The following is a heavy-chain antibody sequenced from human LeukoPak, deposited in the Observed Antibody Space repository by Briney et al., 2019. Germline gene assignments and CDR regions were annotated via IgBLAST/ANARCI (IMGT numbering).Heavy chain of an antibody. CDR3: ARDVGYNWNDFSPLDY. Sequence: PGGSLRLSCAASGFTFSSYAMHWVRQAPGKGLEYVSAISSNGGSTYYANSVKGRFTISRDNSKNTLYLQMGSLRAEDMAVYYCARDVGYNWNDFSPLDYWGQGTLVTVSS. V-gene: IGHV3-64*01. J-gene: IGHJ4*02. CDR2: ISSNGGST. D-gene: IGHD1-20*01. CDR1: GFTFSSYA.